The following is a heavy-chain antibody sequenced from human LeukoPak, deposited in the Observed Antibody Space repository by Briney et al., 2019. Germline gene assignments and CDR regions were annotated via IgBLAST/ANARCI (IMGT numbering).Heavy chain of an antibody. J-gene: IGHJ4*02. CDR3: ARHIRYYDILTGYFSHPYYFDY. CDR2: IYYSGST. D-gene: IGHD3-9*01. V-gene: IGHV4-39*01. Sequence: SETLSPTCTVSGGSISSSSYYWGWIRQPPGKGLEWIGSIYYSGSTYYNPSLKSRVTISVDTSKNQFSLKLSSVTAADTAVYYCARHIRYYDILTGYFSHPYYFDYWGQGTLVTVSS. CDR1: GGSISSSSYY.